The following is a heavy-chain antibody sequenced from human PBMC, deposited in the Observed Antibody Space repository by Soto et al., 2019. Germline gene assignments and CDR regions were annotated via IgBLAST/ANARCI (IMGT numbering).Heavy chain of an antibody. CDR3: ARELRCCYYDVYHYGMDF. J-gene: IGHJ6*02. D-gene: IGHD1-26*01. V-gene: IGHV1-18*01. CDR1: GYTFTSYG. Sequence: ASVKVSCKASGYTFTSYGISWVRQAPGQGLEWMGWISAYNGNTNYAQKLQGRVTMTTDTSTSTAYMELRSLRSDDTAVYYCARELRCCYYDVYHYGMDFLAQRTTVPVAS. CDR2: ISAYNGNT.